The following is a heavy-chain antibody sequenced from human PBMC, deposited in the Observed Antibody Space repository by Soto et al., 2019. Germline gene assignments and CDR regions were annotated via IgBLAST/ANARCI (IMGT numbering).Heavy chain of an antibody. CDR2: INPSGGST. V-gene: IGHV1-46*01. CDR1: GYTFTSYY. D-gene: IGHD5-18*01. Sequence: QVQLVQSGAEVKKPGASVKVSCKASGYTFTSYYMHWVRQAPGQGLEWMGIINPSGGSTSYAQKFQGRVTMTRDTSTSTVYMELSSLRSEDTAVYYCARYQVDRDTAMVSVSVRGMDVWGQGTTVTVSS. J-gene: IGHJ6*02. CDR3: ARYQVDRDTAMVSVSVRGMDV.